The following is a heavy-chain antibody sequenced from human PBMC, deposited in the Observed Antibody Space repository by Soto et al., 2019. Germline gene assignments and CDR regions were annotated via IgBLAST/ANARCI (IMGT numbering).Heavy chain of an antibody. V-gene: IGHV4-4*07. Sequence: QVQLQESGPGLVKPSETLSLTCTVSGGAISGYYWTWIRQTAGKGLGWIGRIYSSGGTKYNPSLKNRVDMSLDMSKNQFSLRLSSVTAADTAVYYCARGQRFSDSFDPWGQGTLVTVSS. CDR2: IYSSGGT. CDR3: ARGQRFSDSFDP. D-gene: IGHD3-3*01. CDR1: GGAISGYY. J-gene: IGHJ5*02.